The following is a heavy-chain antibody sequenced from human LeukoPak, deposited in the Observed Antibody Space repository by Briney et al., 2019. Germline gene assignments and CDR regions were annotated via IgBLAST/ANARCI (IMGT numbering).Heavy chain of an antibody. V-gene: IGHV7-4-1*02. Sequence: ASVKVSCKASGYTFTSYAMNWVRQAPGQGLEWMGWINTNTGNPTYAQGFTGRFVFSLDTSVSTAYLQISSLKAEDTAAYYCAREVVVVTHPGLYYGMDVWGQGTTVTVSS. CDR2: INTNTGNP. CDR1: GYTFTSYA. CDR3: AREVVVVTHPGLYYGMDV. D-gene: IGHD2-21*02. J-gene: IGHJ6*02.